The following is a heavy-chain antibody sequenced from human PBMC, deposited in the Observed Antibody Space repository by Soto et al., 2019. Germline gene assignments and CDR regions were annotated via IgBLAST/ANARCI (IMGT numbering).Heavy chain of an antibody. CDR3: ERRPYYYGMDV. CDR2: IDPSDSYT. Sequence: SXESLTISXEGSVYSFTSYVVIWVRQMPGKGLEWMGRIDPSDSYTNYSPSFQGHVTISADKSISTAYLQWSSLKASDTAMYYCERRPYYYGMDVWGHGTTVTFSS. CDR1: VYSFTSYV. J-gene: IGHJ6*02. V-gene: IGHV5-10-1*01.